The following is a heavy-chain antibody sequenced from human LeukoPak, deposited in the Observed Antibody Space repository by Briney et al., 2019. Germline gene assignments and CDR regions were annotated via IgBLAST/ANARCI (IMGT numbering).Heavy chain of an antibody. CDR3: AKSGNTETVDY. CDR2: IRDTDGRT. D-gene: IGHD4-17*01. CDR1: GFTFNTYW. V-gene: IGHV3-23*01. Sequence: GGSLRLSCAASGFTFNTYWMHWVRQAPGKGLECVSTIRDTDGRTYYADSVEGRFTISRDNSTNTLYLQMNSLRAGDTAIYYCAKSGNTETVDYWGQGTLVTVSS. J-gene: IGHJ4*02.